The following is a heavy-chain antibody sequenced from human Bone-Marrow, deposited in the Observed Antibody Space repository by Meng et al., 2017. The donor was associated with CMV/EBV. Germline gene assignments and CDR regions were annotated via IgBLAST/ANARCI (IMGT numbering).Heavy chain of an antibody. CDR2: INPNSGGT. D-gene: IGHD3-10*01. CDR1: GYTFTGYY. J-gene: IGHJ4*02. V-gene: IGHV1-2*02. CDR3: SYGSGSYYPFDY. Sequence: QVQLVQSGAGVQKPGASVKVSCTASGYTFTGYYMHWVRQAPGQGLEWMGWINPNSGGTNYAQKFQGRVTMTRDTSISTAYMELSRLRSDDTAVYYCSYGSGSYYPFDYWGQGTLVTVSS.